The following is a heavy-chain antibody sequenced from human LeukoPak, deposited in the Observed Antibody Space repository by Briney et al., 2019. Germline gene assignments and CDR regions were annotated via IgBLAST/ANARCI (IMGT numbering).Heavy chain of an antibody. CDR1: GFTFGSYS. CDR2: ISSSSSTI. V-gene: IGHV3-48*01. Sequence: PGGSLRLSCAASGFTFGSYSMNWVRQAPGKGLEWVSYISSSSSTIYYADSVKGRFTISRDNAKNSLYLQMNSLRAEDTAVYYCARVSHYGSGWFDPWGQGTLVTVSS. D-gene: IGHD3-10*01. J-gene: IGHJ5*02. CDR3: ARVSHYGSGWFDP.